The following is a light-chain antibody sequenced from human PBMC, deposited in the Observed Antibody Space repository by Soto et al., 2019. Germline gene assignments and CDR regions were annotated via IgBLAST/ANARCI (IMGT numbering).Light chain of an antibody. CDR2: WAS. V-gene: IGKV4-1*01. Sequence: DIVMTQSPDSLAVSLGERATINCKSSQSVLYSSNNKNYLAWYQQKPGKPPKLLIYWASTRESGVPDRFSGSGAGIDFTLTISSLQAADVAGSYCQQYYSTPQLTFGGGTKVEIK. J-gene: IGKJ4*01. CDR1: QSVLYSSNNKNY. CDR3: QQYYSTPQLT.